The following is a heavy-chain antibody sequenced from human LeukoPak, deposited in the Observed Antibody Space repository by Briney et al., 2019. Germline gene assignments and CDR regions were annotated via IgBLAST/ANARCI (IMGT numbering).Heavy chain of an antibody. CDR2: INPNSGDT. CDR1: GYTFTSYG. J-gene: IGHJ4*02. Sequence: GASVKVSCKASGYTFTSYGISWVRQATGQGLEWVGWINPNSGDTDYAQKFQGRVTVTRDTSISTAYMELGRLRSDDTAVYYCARSPGLDYWGQGTLVTVSS. V-gene: IGHV1-2*02. CDR3: ARSPGLDY.